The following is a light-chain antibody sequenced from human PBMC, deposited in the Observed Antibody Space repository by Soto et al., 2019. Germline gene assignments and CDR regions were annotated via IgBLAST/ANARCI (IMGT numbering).Light chain of an antibody. CDR1: QIISSAY. CDR3: QQCGSSLPWT. V-gene: IGKV3-20*01. Sequence: EIVLTQSPGTLSLSPGDRATLSCRASQIISSAYLAWYQQRPGQAPRLLIYASSSRATGIPDRFSGSGSGTDFTLTISRLEPEDFAAYYCQQCGSSLPWTFGQGTKVE. J-gene: IGKJ1*01. CDR2: ASS.